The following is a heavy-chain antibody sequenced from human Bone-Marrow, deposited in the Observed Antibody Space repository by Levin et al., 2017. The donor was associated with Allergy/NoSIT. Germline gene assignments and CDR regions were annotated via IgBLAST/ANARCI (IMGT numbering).Heavy chain of an antibody. CDR1: GASINSGYNY. Sequence: PSETLSLTCTVSGASINSGYNYWTWIRQPPGKGLEWIGFIYYSGTTNYNPSLKSRVTISVDTSKNQFSLKLSSVTAADTAVYYCARVRRDCGNISCYYFDFWGQGSLVTVSS. J-gene: IGHJ4*02. V-gene: IGHV4-30-4*01. CDR2: IYYSGTT. D-gene: IGHD2-2*01. CDR3: ARVRRDCGNISCYYFDF.